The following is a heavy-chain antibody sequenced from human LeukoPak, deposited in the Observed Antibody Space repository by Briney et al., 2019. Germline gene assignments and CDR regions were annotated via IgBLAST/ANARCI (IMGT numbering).Heavy chain of an antibody. CDR3: AKGSSHLKH. CDR2: IWYDGSNK. Sequence: PGGSLRLSCAASGFTFSSYGMHWVRQAPGKGLEWVAVIWYDGSNKYYADSVKGRFTISRDNSKNTLYLQMNSLRAEDTAVYYCAKGSSHLKHWGQGTLVTVSS. J-gene: IGHJ4*02. V-gene: IGHV3-30*02. D-gene: IGHD6-13*01. CDR1: GFTFSSYG.